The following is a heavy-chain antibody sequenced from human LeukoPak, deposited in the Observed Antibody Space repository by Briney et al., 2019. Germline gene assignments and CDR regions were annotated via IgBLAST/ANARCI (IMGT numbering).Heavy chain of an antibody. CDR1: GFTFSSYG. D-gene: IGHD3-9*01. CDR3: AKVGDILTGYYHNYYYGMDV. CDR2: ISYDGSNK. Sequence: GRSLRLSCAASGFTFSSYGMHWVRQAPGKGLEWVAVISYDGSNKYYADSVKGRFTISRDNSKNTLYLQMNGLRAEDTAVYYCAKVGDILTGYYHNYYYGMDVWGQGTTVTVSS. J-gene: IGHJ6*02. V-gene: IGHV3-30*18.